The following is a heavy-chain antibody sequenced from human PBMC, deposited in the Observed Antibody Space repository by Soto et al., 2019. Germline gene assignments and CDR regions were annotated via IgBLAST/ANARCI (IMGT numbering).Heavy chain of an antibody. CDR3: ARQMFIGGMDV. D-gene: IGHD2-15*01. CDR2: IYNSGSI. V-gene: IGHV4-59*08. J-gene: IGHJ6*02. Sequence: ETLSLTCTVSGGSISSYYWSWIRQPPGKGLEWIGYIYNSGSINYNPSLKSRVTISVDTSKNHFSLKVSSVTAADTAVYYCARQMFIGGMDVWGQGTTVTVSS. CDR1: GGSISSYY.